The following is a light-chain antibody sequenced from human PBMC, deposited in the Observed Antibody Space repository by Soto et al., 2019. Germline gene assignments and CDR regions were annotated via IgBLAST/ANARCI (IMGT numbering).Light chain of an antibody. V-gene: IGKV1-33*01. J-gene: IGKJ4*01. Sequence: DIQMTQSPSSLYASVGDRVTIACQSSHDVSRNLNWFQQKPGEAPKLLIYDASNLERGVPQSFSGSRSATHFPFTISSLQPEDVATYYCQQYNSMLSFGGGT. CDR3: QQYNSMLS. CDR1: HDVSRN. CDR2: DAS.